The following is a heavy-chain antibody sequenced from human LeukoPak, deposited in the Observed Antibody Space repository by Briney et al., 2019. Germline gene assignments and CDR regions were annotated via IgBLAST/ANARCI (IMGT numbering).Heavy chain of an antibody. CDR3: ARDLSRSFSMIRGLIQHREFDF. CDR2: IKQDGSEK. CDR1: GFTFDDYG. Sequence: GGSLRLSCAASGFTFDDYGMSWVRQAPGKGLEWVANIKQDGSEKYYVDSAKGRFTISKDNAKNSLYLQMNSLRAEDTAVYYCARDLSRSFSMIRGLIQHREFDFWGRGTLVTVSS. D-gene: IGHD3-10*01. V-gene: IGHV3-7*01. J-gene: IGHJ4*02.